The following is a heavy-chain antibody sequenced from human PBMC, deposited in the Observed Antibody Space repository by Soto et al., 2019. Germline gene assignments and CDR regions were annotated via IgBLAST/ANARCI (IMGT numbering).Heavy chain of an antibody. CDR1: GGSISSSSYY. V-gene: IGHV4-39*01. J-gene: IGHJ4*02. Sequence: SETLSLTCTVSGGSISSSSYYWGWIRQPPGKGLEWIGGIYYSGSTYYNPSLKSRVTISVDTSKNQFSLKLSSVTAADTAVYYCARKDFFDYWGQGTLVTVSS. CDR3: ARKDFFDY. CDR2: IYYSGST.